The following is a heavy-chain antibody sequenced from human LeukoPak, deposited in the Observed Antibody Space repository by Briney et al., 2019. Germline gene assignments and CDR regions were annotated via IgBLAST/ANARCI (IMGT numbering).Heavy chain of an antibody. CDR2: MNPNSGNT. CDR3: ARGRRLRLGELFFY. CDR1: GYTFTSYD. D-gene: IGHD3-16*01. J-gene: IGHJ4*02. V-gene: IGHV1-8*01. Sequence: ASVKVSCKASGYTFTSYDINWVRQATGQGLEWMGWMNPNSGNTGYAQKFQGRATITRNTSISRTYMELSSLRSEDTAVYYCARGRRLRLGELFFYWGQGTLVTVSS.